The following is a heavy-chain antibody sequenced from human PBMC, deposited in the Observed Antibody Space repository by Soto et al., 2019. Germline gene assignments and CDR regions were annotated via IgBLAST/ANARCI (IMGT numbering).Heavy chain of an antibody. CDR3: AEDADYGGSRGGMDV. CDR1: GGSVNNANYF. Sequence: QVRLEESGPGLVKPSETLSLICSVSGGSVNNANYFWNWIRHHPENGLEWIGYIYYSGSTRYNPFFKTRGTLSIDTSKNPFSLRVNSVTVADTAVYFCAEDADYGGSRGGMDVWGRGTTVTVSS. J-gene: IGHJ6*02. D-gene: IGHD4-17*01. CDR2: IYYSGST. V-gene: IGHV4-31*04.